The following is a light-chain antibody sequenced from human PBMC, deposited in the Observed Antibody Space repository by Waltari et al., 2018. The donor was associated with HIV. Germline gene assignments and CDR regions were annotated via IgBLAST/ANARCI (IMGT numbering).Light chain of an antibody. V-gene: IGKV1-39*01. CDR3: QQSYRTPWT. Sequence: DIHMTQSPSSLPASVGDRVTITCRASQTISAHLNWYQHKLGRAPKLLISAASSLQTGVPSRFSGSGSGTDFTLTISSLQPEDYATYFCQQSYRTPWTFGQGTKVEIK. CDR2: AAS. J-gene: IGKJ1*01. CDR1: QTISAH.